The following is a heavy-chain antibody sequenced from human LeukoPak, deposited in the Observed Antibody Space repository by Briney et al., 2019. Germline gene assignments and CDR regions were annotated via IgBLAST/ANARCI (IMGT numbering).Heavy chain of an antibody. CDR1: GYTFTSYY. Sequence: ASVKVSCKASGYTFTSYYMHWVRQAPRQGLEWMGIINPSGGSTSYAQKFQGRVTMTRDTSTSTVYMELSSLRSADTAVYYCARELNVLLWFGEGGAFDIWGQGTMVTVSS. CDR3: ARELNVLLWFGEGGAFDI. CDR2: INPSGGST. D-gene: IGHD3-10*01. J-gene: IGHJ3*02. V-gene: IGHV1-46*01.